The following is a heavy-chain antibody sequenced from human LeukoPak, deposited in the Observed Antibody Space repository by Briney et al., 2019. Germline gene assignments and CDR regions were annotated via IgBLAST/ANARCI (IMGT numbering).Heavy chain of an antibody. D-gene: IGHD1-26*01. CDR3: ARIGWANWFDP. J-gene: IGHJ5*02. CDR2: IYYSGST. CDR1: GASISSYY. V-gene: IGHV4-59*01. Sequence: SETLSLTCTVSGASISSYYWSWIRQPPGKGLEWIGYIYYSGSTNYNPSLKSRVTISVDTSKNQFSLKLSSVTAADTAVYYCARIGWANWFDPWGQGTLVTVSS.